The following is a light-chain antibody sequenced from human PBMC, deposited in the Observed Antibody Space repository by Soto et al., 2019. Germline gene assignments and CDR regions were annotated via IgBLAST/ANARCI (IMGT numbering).Light chain of an antibody. J-gene: IGLJ1*01. CDR3: ASFTTISTRV. V-gene: IGLV2-8*01. Sequence: QSALTQPPSASGSPGQSVTISCTGTSSDVGTYDYVSWYQQHPGKAPKLMIYEVTKRPSGVPDRFSGSKSGNTASLTVSGLQSEDEADYYCASFTTISTRVFGTGTKLTVL. CDR2: EVT. CDR1: SSDVGTYDY.